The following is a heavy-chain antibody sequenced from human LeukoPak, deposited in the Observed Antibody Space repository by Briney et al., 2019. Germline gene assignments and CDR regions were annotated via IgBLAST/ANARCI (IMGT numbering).Heavy chain of an antibody. D-gene: IGHD6-6*01. Sequence: PGGSLRLSCTASGFTFGDYAMSWVRQAPGQGLEWVGFIRSKAYGGTTEYAASVKGRFSISRDDSKSIAYLEMNSLKTEDTAVYYCTRRSSSSDYWGQGTLVTVSS. J-gene: IGHJ4*02. CDR1: GFTFGDYA. CDR3: TRRSSSSDY. V-gene: IGHV3-49*04. CDR2: IRSKAYGGTT.